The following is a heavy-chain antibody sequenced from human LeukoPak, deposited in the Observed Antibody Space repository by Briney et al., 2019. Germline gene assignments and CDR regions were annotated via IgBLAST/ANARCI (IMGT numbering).Heavy chain of an antibody. Sequence: SETLSLTCTVSGGSISSYYWSWIRQPPGKGLEWIGYIYYSGSTNYNPSLKSRVTISVDTSKNQFSLKLSSVTAADTAVYYCARGPIWTAAAVRGNYHYMDVWGKGTTVTVSS. V-gene: IGHV4-59*01. CDR3: ARGPIWTAAAVRGNYHYMDV. CDR2: IYYSGST. J-gene: IGHJ6*03. CDR1: GGSISSYY. D-gene: IGHD6-13*01.